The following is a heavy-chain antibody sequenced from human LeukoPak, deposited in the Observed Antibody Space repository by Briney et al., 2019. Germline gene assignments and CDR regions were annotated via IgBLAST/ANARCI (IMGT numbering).Heavy chain of an antibody. CDR1: GFSFSAYG. V-gene: IGHV3-23*01. J-gene: IGHJ3*01. Sequence: RGSLRLSCGASGFSFSAYGMSRVRQAPGKELEWVSLVSGSGGSTYYADSVKGRFTISRDNSKNTLYLQMNTLRAEDTAIYYCARDSRMVRGVIAGFDFWGQGTLVTVSS. CDR2: VSGSGGST. D-gene: IGHD3-10*01. CDR3: ARDSRMVRGVIAGFDF.